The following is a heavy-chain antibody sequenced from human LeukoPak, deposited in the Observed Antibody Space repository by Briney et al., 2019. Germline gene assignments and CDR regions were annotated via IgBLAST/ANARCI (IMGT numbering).Heavy chain of an antibody. CDR3: ARVWRNPSFGVDV. D-gene: IGHD1-14*01. Sequence: SETLSLTCTVSGGSISSGGYYWSWIRQHPGKGLAWIGYIYYSGSTNYNSSLKSRVTISGDTSKNQLSLKLSSVTAADTAVYYCARVWRNPSFGVDVWGQGTAVTVSS. CDR2: IYYSGST. J-gene: IGHJ6*02. CDR1: GGSISSGGYY. V-gene: IGHV4-61*08.